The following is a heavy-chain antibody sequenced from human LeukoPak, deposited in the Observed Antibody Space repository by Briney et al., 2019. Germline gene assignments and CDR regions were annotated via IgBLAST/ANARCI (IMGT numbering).Heavy chain of an antibody. CDR1: GGSISSGGYY. J-gene: IGHJ5*02. V-gene: IGHV4-31*03. Sequence: PSETLSLTCTVSGGSISSGGYYWSWIRQHPGKGLEWIGYIYYSGSTYYNPSLKSRVTISVDTSKNQFSLKLSSVTAADTAVYYCARRNIVVVPAATEIFDPWGQGTLVTVSS. D-gene: IGHD2-2*01. CDR3: ARRNIVVVPAATEIFDP. CDR2: IYYSGST.